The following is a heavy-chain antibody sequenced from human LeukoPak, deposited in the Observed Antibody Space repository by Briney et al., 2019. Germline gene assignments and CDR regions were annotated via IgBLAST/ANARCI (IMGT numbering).Heavy chain of an antibody. Sequence: SETLSLTCTVSGGSIRSGSYYWGWIRQPPGKGLEWIGYIYYSGSTYYNPSLKSRVTISVDTSKNQFSLKLSSVTAADTAVYYCARVGYYDSSGYGGWFDPWGQGTLVTVSS. V-gene: IGHV4-30-4*08. CDR2: IYYSGST. CDR3: ARVGYYDSSGYGGWFDP. CDR1: GGSIRSGSYY. J-gene: IGHJ5*02. D-gene: IGHD3-22*01.